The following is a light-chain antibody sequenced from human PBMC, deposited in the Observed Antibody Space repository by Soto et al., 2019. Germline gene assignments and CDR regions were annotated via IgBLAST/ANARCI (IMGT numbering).Light chain of an antibody. CDR1: QSISRW. CDR2: KAS. CDR3: QQYHSS. V-gene: IGKV1-5*03. J-gene: IGKJ5*01. Sequence: DMQMTQSPSSVSASVGDRITITCRASQSISRWLAWYQHKPGRAPKLLIYKASTLESGVSSRFSGSGYGTEFTLTISSLQPDDSATYYCQQYHSSFGQGTRLEIK.